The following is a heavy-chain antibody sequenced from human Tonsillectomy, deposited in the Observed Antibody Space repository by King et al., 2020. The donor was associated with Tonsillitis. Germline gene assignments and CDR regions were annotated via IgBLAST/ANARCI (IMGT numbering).Heavy chain of an antibody. CDR3: AKDLRRELLYDACDI. J-gene: IGHJ3*02. D-gene: IGHD1-26*01. CDR2: INTGGDST. V-gene: IGHV3-23*04. CDR1: GFTFSSFA. Sequence: VQLVESGGGLVQPGGSLRLSCAASGFTFSSFAMSWVRQAPGKGLEGVSTINTGGDSTYYGDSVRGRFANSSDNSKNTLYLQMNSLRAEDTAVYYCAKDLRRELLYDACDIWGQGTMVTVSS.